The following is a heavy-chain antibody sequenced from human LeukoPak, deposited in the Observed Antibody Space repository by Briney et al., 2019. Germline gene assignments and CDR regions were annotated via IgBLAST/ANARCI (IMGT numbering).Heavy chain of an antibody. CDR3: AKGHSAHGTGFDY. J-gene: IGHJ4*02. D-gene: IGHD1-1*01. V-gene: IGHV3-23*01. Sequence: GGSLRLSCAASGLTFSRFAMSWVRQAPGKGLEWVSTISGSGDATYYADSVKGRFTISRDNLKNTLYVQMNSLRVEDTAVYYCAKGHSAHGTGFDYWGQGTLVIVSS. CDR1: GLTFSRFA. CDR2: ISGSGDAT.